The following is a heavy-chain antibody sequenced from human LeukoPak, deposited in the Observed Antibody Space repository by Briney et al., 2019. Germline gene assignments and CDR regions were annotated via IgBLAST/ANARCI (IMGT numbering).Heavy chain of an antibody. Sequence: KPSETLSLTCAVYGGSFSGYYWSWIRQPPGKGLEWIGEINHSGSTNYNPSLKSRVTISVDTSKNQFFLKLSSVTAADTAVYYCARGPPYYYDILTGYYLADYWGQGTLVTVSS. J-gene: IGHJ4*02. V-gene: IGHV4-34*01. CDR3: ARGPPYYYDILTGYYLADY. CDR1: GGSFSGYY. CDR2: INHSGST. D-gene: IGHD3-9*01.